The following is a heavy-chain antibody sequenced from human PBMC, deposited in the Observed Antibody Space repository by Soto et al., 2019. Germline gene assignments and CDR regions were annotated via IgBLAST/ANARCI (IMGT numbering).Heavy chain of an antibody. CDR2: ISSSGSTI. CDR1: GFTFSDYY. J-gene: IGHJ6*03. V-gene: IGHV3-11*01. CDR3: ARAPLGYDFWSGYYPHPSFYMDV. D-gene: IGHD3-3*01. Sequence: GGSLRVSCAASGFTFSDYYMSWISQAPGKGLEWVSYISSSGSTIYYADSVKGRFTISRDNAKNSLYLQMNSLRAEDTAVYYCARAPLGYDFWSGYYPHPSFYMDVWGKGTTVTVSS.